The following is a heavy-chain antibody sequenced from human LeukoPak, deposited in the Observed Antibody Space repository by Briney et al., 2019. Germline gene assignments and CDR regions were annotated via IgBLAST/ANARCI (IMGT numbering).Heavy chain of an antibody. D-gene: IGHD5-18*01. CDR1: GFTFSGYA. V-gene: IGHV3-30*04. J-gene: IGHJ4*02. Sequence: GGSLRLSCAASGFTFSGYAIHWVCQAPGKGLEWGAVISYDGSNKFYADSVKGRFTISRDNSDNTLYLQMNSLRAEDTAVYYCARVGRGYSFKVYYFDYWGQGTLVTVSS. CDR3: ARVGRGYSFKVYYFDY. CDR2: ISYDGSNK.